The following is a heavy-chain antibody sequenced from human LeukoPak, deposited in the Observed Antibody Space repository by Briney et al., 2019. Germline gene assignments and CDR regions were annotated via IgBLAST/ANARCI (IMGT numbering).Heavy chain of an antibody. D-gene: IGHD7-27*01. CDR3: ARTETNNWGFGTRDAFDI. Sequence: GASVKVSCEASGYTFTSYDINWVRQATGQGLEWMGWMNPNSGNTSYAQKFQGRVTITRNTSISTAYMELSRLRSGDTAVYYCARTETNNWGFGTRDAFDIWGQGTMVTVSS. CDR1: GYTFTSYD. J-gene: IGHJ3*02. CDR2: MNPNSGNT. V-gene: IGHV1-8*03.